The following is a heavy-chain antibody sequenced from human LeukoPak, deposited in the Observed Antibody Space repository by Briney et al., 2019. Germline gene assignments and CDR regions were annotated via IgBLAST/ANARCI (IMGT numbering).Heavy chain of an antibody. J-gene: IGHJ2*01. CDR1: GYTFTSYG. CDR3: ARGWLQPYWYFDL. V-gene: IGHV1-18*01. CDR2: ISPYNGNA. Sequence: ASVKVSCKASGYTFTSYGISWVRQAPGQGLEWMGWISPYNGNADYAQKLQGRVTMTTDTSTTTGYMELRSLRSDDTAVYYCARGWLQPYWYFDLWGRGTLVTVSS. D-gene: IGHD5-24*01.